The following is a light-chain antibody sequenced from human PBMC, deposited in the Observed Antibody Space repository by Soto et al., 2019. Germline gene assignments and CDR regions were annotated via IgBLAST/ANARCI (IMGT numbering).Light chain of an antibody. Sequence: QSALTQPASVSGSPGQSITISCTGTSSDVGAYNYVSWYQQHPDKAPKLIIFEVNNRPSGVSNRFSGSKSGNTASLTISGLQAEDEADYYCSSYTNINTRACVFGTGTKLTVL. J-gene: IGLJ1*01. CDR2: EVN. V-gene: IGLV2-14*01. CDR3: SSYTNINTRACV. CDR1: SSDVGAYNY.